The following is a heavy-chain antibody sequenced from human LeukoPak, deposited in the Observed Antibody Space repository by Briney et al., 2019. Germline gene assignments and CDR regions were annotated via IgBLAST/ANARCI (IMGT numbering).Heavy chain of an antibody. CDR1: GGSISSGGYY. J-gene: IGHJ6*03. Sequence: SETLSLTCTVSGGSISSGGYYWSWIRQPPGKGLEWIGYIYHSGSTYYNPSLKSRVTISVDRSKNQFSLKLSSVTAADTAVYYCARRPGGYYYYMDVWGKGTTVTVSS. D-gene: IGHD3-10*01. CDR2: IYHSGST. CDR3: ARRPGGYYYYMDV. V-gene: IGHV4-30-2*01.